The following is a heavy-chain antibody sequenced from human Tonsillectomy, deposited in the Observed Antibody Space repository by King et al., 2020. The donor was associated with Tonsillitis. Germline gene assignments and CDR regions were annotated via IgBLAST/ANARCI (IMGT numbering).Heavy chain of an antibody. V-gene: IGHV3-74*01. CDR3: ARDTLRYVPKNPFDP. CDR2: INSDGSST. CDR1: GFTFSSYW. J-gene: IGHJ5*02. D-gene: IGHD3-9*01. Sequence: VQLVESGGGLVQPGGSLRLSCAASGFTFSSYWMHWVRHAPGKGLVWVSRINSDGSSTSYADSVKGRFTISRDNAKNTLYLQMNSLRAEDTAVYYCARDTLRYVPKNPFDPWGQGTLVTVSS.